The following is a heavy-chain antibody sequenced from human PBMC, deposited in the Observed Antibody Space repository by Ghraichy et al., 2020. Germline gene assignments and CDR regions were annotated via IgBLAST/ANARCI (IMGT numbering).Heavy chain of an antibody. CDR1: GGSVSSGSYY. CDR3: ASEVRGVIPYFDY. Sequence: SETLSLTCTVSGGSVSSGSYYWSWIRQPPGKGLEWIGYIYYSGSTNYNPSLKSRVTISVDTSKNQFSLKLSSVTAADTAVYYCASEVRGVIPYFDYWGQGTLVTVPS. CDR2: IYYSGST. D-gene: IGHD3-10*01. V-gene: IGHV4-61*01. J-gene: IGHJ4*02.